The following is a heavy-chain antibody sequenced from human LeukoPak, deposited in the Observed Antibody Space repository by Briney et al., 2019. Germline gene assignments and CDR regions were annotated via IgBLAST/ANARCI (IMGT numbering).Heavy chain of an antibody. D-gene: IGHD6-13*01. CDR3: VAGMGNY. J-gene: IGHJ4*02. Sequence: GGSLRLSCTASGFTASGFTFSTYWMHWARQVPGKGLMWVSRINSDGNIITYADSVKGRFTISRDNARQMVYLQMNSLRVEDTAVYYCVAGMGNYWGQGTLVPV. CDR2: INSDGNII. CDR1: GFTFSTYW. V-gene: IGHV3-74*03.